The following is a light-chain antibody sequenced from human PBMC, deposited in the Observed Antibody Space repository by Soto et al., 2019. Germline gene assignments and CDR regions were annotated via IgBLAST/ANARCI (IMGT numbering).Light chain of an antibody. CDR3: SSYTTISTYV. J-gene: IGLJ1*01. Sequence: QSALTQPASVSGSPRQSITISCTGTSRDVGGYNYVSWYQQHPGKAPKLMIYDVRNRPSGVSNRFSGSKSVNTASLTISGLQAEDGADYYCSSYTTISTYVFGTGTKVTIL. CDR1: SRDVGGYNY. CDR2: DVR. V-gene: IGLV2-14*01.